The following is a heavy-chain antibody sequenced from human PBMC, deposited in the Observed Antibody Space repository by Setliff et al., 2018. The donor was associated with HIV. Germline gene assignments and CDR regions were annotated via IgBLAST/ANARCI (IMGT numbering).Heavy chain of an antibody. Sequence: ASVKVSCKSTEFIILANKMNWVRQAPGQGLEWIGRISPDNGAAEYAPQFQGRVIMTVDTSISTAYLEIPRLTSDDAAVYYCALPRVFDSFHVWGQGTMVTVSS. J-gene: IGHJ3*01. V-gene: IGHV1-2*06. CDR3: ALPRVFDSFHV. CDR1: EFIILANK. CDR2: ISPDNGAA.